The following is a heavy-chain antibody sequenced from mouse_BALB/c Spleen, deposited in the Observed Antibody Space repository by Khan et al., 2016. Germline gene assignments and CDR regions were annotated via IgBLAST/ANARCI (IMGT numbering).Heavy chain of an antibody. J-gene: IGHJ2*01. Sequence: LVKPGASVKISCKASGYSFTGYYIHGVKQSHGKNLEWIGYISCYNGATNYNQTFKGKATFTVDTSSSPAYMQFNSLTSEDSAVYYYASSGRYEGGFFDYWGQGTTLTVSS. V-gene: IGHV1S34*01. CDR1: GYSFTGYY. D-gene: IGHD2-14*01. CDR2: ISCYNGAT. CDR3: ASSGRYEGGFFDY.